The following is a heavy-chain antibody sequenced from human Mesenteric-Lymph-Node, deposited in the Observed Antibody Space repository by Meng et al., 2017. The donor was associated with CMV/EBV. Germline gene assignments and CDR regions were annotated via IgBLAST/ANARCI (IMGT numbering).Heavy chain of an antibody. Sequence: ASVKVSCKASGYTFTSYDINWVRQATGQGLEWMGWMNPNSGNTGYAQKLQGRVTMTRNTSISTAYMELSSLRSEDTAVYYCARGHCSDTRCHQGYWFDPWGQGTLVTVSS. CDR3: ARGHCSDTRCHQGYWFDP. CDR1: GYTFTSYD. D-gene: IGHD2-2*01. CDR2: MNPNSGNT. J-gene: IGHJ5*02. V-gene: IGHV1-8*01.